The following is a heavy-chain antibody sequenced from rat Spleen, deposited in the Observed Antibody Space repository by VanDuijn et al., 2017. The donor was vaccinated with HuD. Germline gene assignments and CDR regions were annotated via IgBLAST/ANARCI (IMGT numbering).Heavy chain of an antibody. V-gene: IGHV5-35*01. J-gene: IGHJ1*01. CDR3: AGAGYLRDWYFDF. CDR2: INPDGSSI. D-gene: IGHD2-2*01. CDR1: GFSFRSNW. Sequence: EVQLVESGGGLVQPGSPLKLSCAASGFSFRSNWLNWIRQAPGKGLEWIASINPDGSSIYYPDTVKGRFVISKDDAKNTLFLQMDSLRSEDTATYYCAGAGYLRDWYFDFWGLGTMVAVSS.